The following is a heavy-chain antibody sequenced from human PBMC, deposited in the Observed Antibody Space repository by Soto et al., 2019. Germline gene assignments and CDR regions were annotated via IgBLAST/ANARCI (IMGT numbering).Heavy chain of an antibody. CDR1: GGSISSSSYY. CDR2: IYYSGST. J-gene: IGHJ4*02. V-gene: IGHV4-39*01. Sequence: QLQLQESGPGLVKPSETLSLTCTVSGGSISSSSYYWGWIRQPPGKGLEWIGSIYYSGSTYYNPSLKSRVTISVDTSKNQFSLKLSSVTAADTAVYYCARHEREQQLVSHTSYFDYWGQGTLVTVSS. CDR3: ARHEREQQLVSHTSYFDY. D-gene: IGHD6-13*01.